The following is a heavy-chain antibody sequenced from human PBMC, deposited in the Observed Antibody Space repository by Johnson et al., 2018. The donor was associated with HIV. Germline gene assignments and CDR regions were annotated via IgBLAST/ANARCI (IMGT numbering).Heavy chain of an antibody. V-gene: IGHV3-7*01. CDR2: IKQDGSEK. J-gene: IGHJ3*02. D-gene: IGHD5-18*01. CDR1: GFTFSSYW. CDR3: ASRSYGYVRHAFDI. Sequence: VESGGGLVQPGGSLRLSCAASGFTFSSYWMSWVRQAPGKGLEWVANIKQDGSEKYYVDSVKGRFTISRDNAKNSLYLQMNSLRAEDTAVYYCASRSYGYVRHAFDIWGQGAMVTVSS.